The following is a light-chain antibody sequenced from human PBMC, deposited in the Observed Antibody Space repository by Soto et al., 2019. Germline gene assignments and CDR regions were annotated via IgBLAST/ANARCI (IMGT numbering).Light chain of an antibody. V-gene: IGKV3-15*01. CDR3: QQYNNWLT. Sequence: EIVMTQSPATLSVSPGEGATLSCRASQSVNTDLAWYQQKPGQAPRLLIYRASTRATGIPDRFSGSGSGTEFSLTISSLQSEDFAVYYCQQYNNWLTFGRGTKVDIK. J-gene: IGKJ4*01. CDR2: RAS. CDR1: QSVNTD.